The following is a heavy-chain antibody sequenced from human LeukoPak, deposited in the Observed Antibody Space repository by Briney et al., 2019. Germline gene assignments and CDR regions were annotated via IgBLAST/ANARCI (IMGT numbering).Heavy chain of an antibody. Sequence: KTSETLSLTCTVSGGSISSSSYYWGWIRQPPGKGLEWIGSIYNSGSTNYSPSLKSRVTISVDTSKNQFSLKLSSVTAADTAVYYCARFKRAGGWSYFDYWGQGTLVTVSS. CDR2: IYNSGST. CDR1: GGSISSSSYY. V-gene: IGHV4-39*07. CDR3: ARFKRAGGWSYFDY. D-gene: IGHD6-19*01. J-gene: IGHJ4*02.